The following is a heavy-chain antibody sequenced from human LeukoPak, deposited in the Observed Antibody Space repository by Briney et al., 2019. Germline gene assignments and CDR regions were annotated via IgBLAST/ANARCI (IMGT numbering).Heavy chain of an antibody. CDR2: IYHSGST. CDR1: GGSISGTNW. D-gene: IGHD5-18*01. J-gene: IGHJ5*02. V-gene: IGHV4-4*02. Sequence: SETLSLTCAVSGGSISGTNWWSWVRQPPGKGLEWIGYIYHSGSTYYNPSLKSRVTISVDRSKNQFSLKLSSVTAADTAVYYCARGYSYGYWFDPWGQGTLVTVSS. CDR3: ARGYSYGYWFDP.